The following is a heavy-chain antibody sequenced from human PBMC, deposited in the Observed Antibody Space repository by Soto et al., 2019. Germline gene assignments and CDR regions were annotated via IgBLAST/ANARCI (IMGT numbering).Heavy chain of an antibody. V-gene: IGHV4-34*01. J-gene: IGHJ6*02. D-gene: IGHD2-2*02. Sequence: QVQLQQWGAGLLKPSETLSLTCAVYGGSFSGYYWSWIRQPPGKGLEWIGEINHSGSTNYNPSLKRRVTISVDTSKNQFSLKLSSVTAADTAVYYCARGRYCSSTSCYIGGGYYYYYGMDVWGQGTTVTVSS. CDR3: ARGRYCSSTSCYIGGGYYYYYGMDV. CDR2: INHSGST. CDR1: GGSFSGYY.